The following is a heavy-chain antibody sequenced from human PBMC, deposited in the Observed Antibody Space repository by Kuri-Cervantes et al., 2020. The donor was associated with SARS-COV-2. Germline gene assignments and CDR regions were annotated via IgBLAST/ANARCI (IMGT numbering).Heavy chain of an antibody. D-gene: IGHD1-26*01. Sequence: SVKVSCKASGGTFSSYAISWVRQAPGQGLEWMGGIIPIFGTANYAQKFQGRVTITADKSTSTAYMGLSSLRSEDTAVYYCAREVGGSYLRNWFDPWGQGTLVTVSS. J-gene: IGHJ5*02. CDR3: AREVGGSYLRNWFDP. V-gene: IGHV1-69*06. CDR2: IIPIFGTA. CDR1: GGTFSSYA.